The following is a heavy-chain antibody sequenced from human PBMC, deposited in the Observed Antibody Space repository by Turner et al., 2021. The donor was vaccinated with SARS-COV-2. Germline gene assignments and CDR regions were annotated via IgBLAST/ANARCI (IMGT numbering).Heavy chain of an antibody. CDR2: ISSSSSTI. CDR1: GFTFSSYN. D-gene: IGHD1-26*01. J-gene: IGHJ6*02. Sequence: EVQLVESGGGLVQPGGSLRPSCAASGFTFSSYNINWIRQAPGKGLEWVSYISSSSSTIYYADSVKGRFTISRDNAKNSLYLQMNSLRAEDTAVYYCARGRGARSYYYYGMDVWGQGTTVTVSS. V-gene: IGHV3-48*01. CDR3: ARGRGARSYYYYGMDV.